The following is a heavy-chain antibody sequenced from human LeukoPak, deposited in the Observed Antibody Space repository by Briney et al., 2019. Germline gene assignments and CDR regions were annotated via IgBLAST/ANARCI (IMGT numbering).Heavy chain of an antibody. CDR2: ISYDGSNK. CDR1: GFTFSSYG. V-gene: IGHV3-30*18. Sequence: GGSLRLSCAASGFTFSSYGMHWVRQASGKGLEWVAVISYDGSNKYYADSVKGRFTISRDNSKNTLYLQMNSLRAEDTAVYYCAKDDYFDYWGQGTLVTVSS. J-gene: IGHJ4*02. CDR3: AKDDYFDY.